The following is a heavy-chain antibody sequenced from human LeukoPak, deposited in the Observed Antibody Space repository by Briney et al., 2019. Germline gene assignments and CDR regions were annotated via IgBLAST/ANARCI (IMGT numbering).Heavy chain of an antibody. D-gene: IGHD4-17*01. CDR3: ARRGHYGDSLDAFDI. J-gene: IGHJ3*02. CDR2: IKQDGSEK. V-gene: IGHV3-7*01. CDR1: GFTFSSYW. Sequence: GSLRLSCAVSGFTFSSYWMSWVRQAPGKGLEWVANIKQDGSEKYYVDSVKGRFTISRDNSKNTLYLQMNSLRAEDTAVYYCARRGHYGDSLDAFDIWGQGTMVTVSS.